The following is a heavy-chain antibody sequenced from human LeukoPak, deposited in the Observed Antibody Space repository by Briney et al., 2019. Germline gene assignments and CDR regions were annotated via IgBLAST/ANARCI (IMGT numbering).Heavy chain of an antibody. CDR2: INSDGSST. CDR3: ARAIENNHYYHSNPEVTPSDY. CDR1: GLTFNNYA. J-gene: IGHJ4*02. Sequence: GGSLRLSCEASGLTFNNYAMHWVRQAPGKGLVWVSRINSDGSSTNYADSVKGRFTISRDNSKNTLYLQMNSLRAEDTAVYYCARAIENNHYYHSNPEVTPSDYWGQGTLVTVSS. V-gene: IGHV3-74*01. D-gene: IGHD3-22*01.